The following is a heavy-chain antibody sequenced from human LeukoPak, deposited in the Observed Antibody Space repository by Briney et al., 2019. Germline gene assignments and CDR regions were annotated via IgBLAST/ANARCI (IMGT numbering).Heavy chain of an antibody. D-gene: IGHD2-8*01. CDR1: GYTFTSYY. CDR2: INPSGGST. Sequence: ASVKVSCKASGYTFTSYYMHWVRQAPGQGLEWMGIINPSGGSTSYAQKFQGRVTMTRDTSTSTVYMELSSLRSEDTAVYYCARVYCTNGVCFNYFDYWGQGTLVTVSS. V-gene: IGHV1-46*01. CDR3: ARVYCTNGVCFNYFDY. J-gene: IGHJ4*02.